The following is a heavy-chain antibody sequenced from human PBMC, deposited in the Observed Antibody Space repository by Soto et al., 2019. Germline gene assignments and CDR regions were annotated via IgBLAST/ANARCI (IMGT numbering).Heavy chain of an antibody. CDR2: ISSTGGTM. V-gene: IGHV3-11*01. CDR3: ARDATVGNDY. Sequence: QLHLVESGGGLVKPGGSLRLSCAASGFTFSDYHMSWIRQAPGKGLEWLSFISSTGGTMHYAGSVKGRFTISRDNAKKSLYLQMNSLRADETAVYYCARDATVGNDYWGQGIPVTVSS. D-gene: IGHD4-4*01. J-gene: IGHJ4*02. CDR1: GFTFSDYH.